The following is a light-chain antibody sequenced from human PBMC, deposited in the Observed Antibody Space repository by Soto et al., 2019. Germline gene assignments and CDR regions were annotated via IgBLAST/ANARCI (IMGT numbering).Light chain of an antibody. Sequence: QSSLAQPAPLSGVPWQANNLSCPGTPRGFGSYNLVSRYQQHPGKAPKLMIYEVSKRPSGVSNRFSGSKSGNTASLTISGLQAEDEANYYCRSYAGSIIFYVFGTGTKVTVL. V-gene: IGLV2-23*02. CDR1: PRGFGSYNL. CDR2: EVS. J-gene: IGLJ1*01. CDR3: RSYAGSIIFYV.